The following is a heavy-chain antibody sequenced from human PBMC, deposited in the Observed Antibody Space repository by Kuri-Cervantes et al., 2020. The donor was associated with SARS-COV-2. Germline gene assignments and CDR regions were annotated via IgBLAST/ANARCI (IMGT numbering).Heavy chain of an antibody. CDR3: ARFSIGMKLNFDY. Sequence: SVKVSCKASGYTFTSYDINWVRQATGQGLEWMGGIIPIFGTANYAQKFQGRVTITADKSTSTAYMELSSLRSEDTAVYYCARFSIGMKLNFDYWGQGTLVTVSS. CDR1: GYTFTSYD. CDR2: IIPIFGTA. V-gene: IGHV1-69*06. D-gene: IGHD1-14*01. J-gene: IGHJ4*02.